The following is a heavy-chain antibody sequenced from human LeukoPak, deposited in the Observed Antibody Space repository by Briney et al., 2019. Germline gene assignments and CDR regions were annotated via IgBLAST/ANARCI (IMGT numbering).Heavy chain of an antibody. CDR2: IREDGSEK. CDR1: GFTFSAYW. CDR3: ARRSSTSFYFDY. Sequence: GGSLRLSCAASGFTFSAYWMSWVRQAPGKGLEWVANIREDGSEKYYVDSVKGQFTISRDNAKNSLFLQMDSLRAEDTAVYYCARRSSTSFYFDYWGQGTLVTVSS. V-gene: IGHV3-7*01. J-gene: IGHJ4*02. D-gene: IGHD2-2*01.